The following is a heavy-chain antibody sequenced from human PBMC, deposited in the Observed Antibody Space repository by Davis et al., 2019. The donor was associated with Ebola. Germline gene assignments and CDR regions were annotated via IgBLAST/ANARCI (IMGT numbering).Heavy chain of an antibody. CDR2: TYYTSKWYN. J-gene: IGHJ5*02. V-gene: IGHV6-1*01. Sequence: HSQTLSLTCAISGDSVSGNNGAWNWIRQSPSRGLEWLGRTYYTSKWYNHYAASVKSRTTINPDTSKNQFSLHLNSVTPEDTAVYYCARGPDWFEPWGRGTLVTVSS. CDR1: GDSVSGNNGA. CDR3: ARGPDWFEP.